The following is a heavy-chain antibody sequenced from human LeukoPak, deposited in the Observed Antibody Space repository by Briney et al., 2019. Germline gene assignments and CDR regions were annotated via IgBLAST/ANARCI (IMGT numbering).Heavy chain of an antibody. V-gene: IGHV4-59*01. CDR3: ARDRNFDSSGSDRGFDY. Sequence: SETLSLTCTVSGGSISSYYWSWIRQPPGKGLEWIGHIYYSGSTNYNPSLMGRVTISLDSSKNQFSLKLSSVTAADTAVYYCARDRNFDSSGSDRGFDYWGQGTLVTVSS. J-gene: IGHJ4*02. CDR1: GGSISSYY. CDR2: IYYSGST. D-gene: IGHD3-22*01.